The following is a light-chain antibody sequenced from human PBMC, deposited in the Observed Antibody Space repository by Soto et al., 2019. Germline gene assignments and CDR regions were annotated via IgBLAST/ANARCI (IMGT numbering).Light chain of an antibody. Sequence: QSVLTQPASVSGSPGQSITISYTGSSNDVGGYNYVSWYQQHPGQAPKLIIYEVTDRPSGVSPRFSGSKSANTASLTISGLQVDDEAEYFCASYTSTIPYVFGSGTKLTVL. CDR1: SNDVGGYNY. J-gene: IGLJ1*01. CDR3: ASYTSTIPYV. V-gene: IGLV2-14*01. CDR2: EVT.